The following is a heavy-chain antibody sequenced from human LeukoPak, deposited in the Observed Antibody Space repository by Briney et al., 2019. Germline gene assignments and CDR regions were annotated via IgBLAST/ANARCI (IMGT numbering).Heavy chain of an antibody. CDR1: GGSISSYY. Sequence: SETLSLTCTVSGGSISSYYWSWIRQPPGKGLEWIAYIHASGPTNYNPSLKSRITISVDTSKNQFSLKLSSVTAADTAVYYCARHDAGIAARPFDNWGQGTLVTVSS. CDR3: ARHDAGIAARPFDN. D-gene: IGHD6-6*01. J-gene: IGHJ4*02. V-gene: IGHV4-4*09. CDR2: IHASGPT.